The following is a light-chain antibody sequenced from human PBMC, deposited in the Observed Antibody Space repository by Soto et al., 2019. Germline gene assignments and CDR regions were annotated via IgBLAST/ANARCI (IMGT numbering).Light chain of an antibody. CDR2: SSS. CDR1: QGISTW. CDR3: QQYNNWPPVT. J-gene: IGKJ1*01. V-gene: IGKV1-12*01. Sequence: DIQMTQSPSFVSASVGDRVTIACRASQGISTWVVWYQQKPGAAPKLLIHSSSNLQSGIPARFSGSGSGTEFTLTISSLQSEDFAVYYCQQYNNWPPVTFGQGTKVDIK.